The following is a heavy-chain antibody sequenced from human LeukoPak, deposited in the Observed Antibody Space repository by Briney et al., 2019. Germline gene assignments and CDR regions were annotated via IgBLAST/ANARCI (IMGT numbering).Heavy chain of an antibody. D-gene: IGHD6-13*01. CDR2: MHYSGVT. V-gene: IGHV4-39*01. CDR1: GGFINSSSYF. CDR3: ARGRSWPLDY. Sequence: SETLSLTCTVSGGFINSSSYFWGWIRQPPGRGLEWIGSMHYSGVTYYNPSLNSRVTISVDSSKNQFSLHWNSVTAADTAVYYCARGRSWPLDYWGQGTLVTVSS. J-gene: IGHJ4*02.